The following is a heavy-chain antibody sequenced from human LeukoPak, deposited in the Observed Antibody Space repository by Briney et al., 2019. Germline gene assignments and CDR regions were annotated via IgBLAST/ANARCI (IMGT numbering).Heavy chain of an antibody. V-gene: IGHV1-8*03. CDR3: ARTITGYYGMDV. J-gene: IGHJ6*02. CDR2: MNPNSGNT. Sequence: GASVKVSCKASGYTFTSYDINWVRQATGQGLEWMGWMNPNSGNTGYAQKFQGRVTITRNTSISTAYMELSSLRSEDTAVYYCARTITGYYGMDVWGQGTTVTVSS. CDR1: GYTFTSYD. D-gene: IGHD5-24*01.